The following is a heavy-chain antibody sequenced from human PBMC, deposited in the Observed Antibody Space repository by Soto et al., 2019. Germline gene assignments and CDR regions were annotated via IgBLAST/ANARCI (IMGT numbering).Heavy chain of an antibody. CDR1: GGSLSRGDSY. CDR2: IYYSGST. V-gene: IGHV4-30-4*01. CDR3: CSGGIINPVDF. D-gene: IGHD3-10*01. J-gene: IGHJ4*02. Sequence: PSETLSLTCTVSGGSLSRGDSYWSWIRQPPGKGLEWIGFIYYSGSTYYNPSLKSRVTISVDTSKNHFSLNLSSVTAADTAVYYGCSGGIINPVDFWGQGTLVTVSS.